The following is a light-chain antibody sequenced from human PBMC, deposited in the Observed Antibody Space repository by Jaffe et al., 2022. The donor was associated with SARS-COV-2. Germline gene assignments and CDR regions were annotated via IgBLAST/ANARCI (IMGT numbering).Light chain of an antibody. J-gene: IGKJ2*01. CDR1: QSVTSNY. CDR2: GAS. CDR3: QHYGSSPYT. Sequence: EIVLTQSPGTLSLSPGERATLSCRASQSVTSNYLAWYQQKLGQAPRLLIYGASSRATGIPDRFSGSGSGTDFSLTISRLEPEDFAVYYCQHYGSSPYTFGQGTKLEIK. V-gene: IGKV3-20*01.